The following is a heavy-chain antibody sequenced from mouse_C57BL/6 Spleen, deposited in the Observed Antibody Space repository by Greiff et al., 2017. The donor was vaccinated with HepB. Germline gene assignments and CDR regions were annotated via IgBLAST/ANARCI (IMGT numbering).Heavy chain of an antibody. Sequence: EVMLVESGGGLVKPGGSLKLSCAASGFTFSDYGMHWVRQAPEKGLEWVAYISSGSSTIYYADTVKGRFTISRDNAKNTLFLQMTSLRSEDTAMYYCASYYGSSYGAYWGQGTLVTVSA. CDR2: ISSGSSTI. J-gene: IGHJ3*01. CDR1: GFTFSDYG. D-gene: IGHD1-1*01. V-gene: IGHV5-17*01. CDR3: ASYYGSSYGAY.